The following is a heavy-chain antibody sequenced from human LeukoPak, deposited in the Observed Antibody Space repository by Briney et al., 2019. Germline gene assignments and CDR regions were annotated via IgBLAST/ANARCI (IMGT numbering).Heavy chain of an antibody. D-gene: IGHD5-24*01. J-gene: IGHJ4*02. CDR2: ISGSAGST. V-gene: IGHV3-23*01. CDR1: GFSFSDCA. Sequence: GGSLRLSCAASGFSFSDCAMSWVRQAPGRGLEWVSSISGSAGSTYYADSMKGRFTISRDNPKNTLHLEMNSLRAEDTAIYYCTKGMATIRRHIDSWGRGTLVTVSS. CDR3: TKGMATIRRHIDS.